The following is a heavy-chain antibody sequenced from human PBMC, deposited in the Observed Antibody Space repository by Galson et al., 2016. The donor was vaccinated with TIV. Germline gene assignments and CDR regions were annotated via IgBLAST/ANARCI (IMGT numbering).Heavy chain of an antibody. CDR3: ARGVAVAGYFDY. Sequence: SVKVSCKASGYNFIGYYMHWVRQAPGQGLEWMGWIIPNSGGTNYAQKFQGRVTITRDKSMRTAYMELSRLRSDDTAGYNCARGVAVAGYFDYWGQGTLVTVSS. CDR1: GYNFIGYY. V-gene: IGHV1-2*02. J-gene: IGHJ4*02. CDR2: IIPNSGGT. D-gene: IGHD6-19*01.